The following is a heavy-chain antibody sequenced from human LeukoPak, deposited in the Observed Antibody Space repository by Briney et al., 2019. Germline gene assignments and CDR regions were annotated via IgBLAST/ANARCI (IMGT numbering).Heavy chain of an antibody. CDR3: TRESNYYDSSGYHKNFDY. CDR1: GFTFGDYA. J-gene: IGHJ4*02. CDR2: IRSKAYGGTT. D-gene: IGHD3-22*01. V-gene: IGHV3-49*03. Sequence: GGSLRLSCTASGFTFGDYAMSWFRQAPGKELEWVGFIRSKAYGGTTEYAASVKGRFTISRDDSKSIAYLQMNSLKTEDTAVYYCTRESNYYDSSGYHKNFDYWGQGTLVTVSS.